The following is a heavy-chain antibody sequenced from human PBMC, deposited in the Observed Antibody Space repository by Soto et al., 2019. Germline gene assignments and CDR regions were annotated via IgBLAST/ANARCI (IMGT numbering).Heavy chain of an antibody. Sequence: ETLAVTCSVSGASFSGYYWSWIRQPPGKGREWIGEINHSGSTNYNPSLKSRVTISVDTSKNQSSLKPSSVTAADNAMYYCAARDWYRSGYLGYWGQGTLVTVYS. J-gene: IGHJ4*02. D-gene: IGHD6-19*01. V-gene: IGHV4-34*01. CDR3: AARDWYRSGYLGY. CDR2: INHSGST. CDR1: GASFSGYY.